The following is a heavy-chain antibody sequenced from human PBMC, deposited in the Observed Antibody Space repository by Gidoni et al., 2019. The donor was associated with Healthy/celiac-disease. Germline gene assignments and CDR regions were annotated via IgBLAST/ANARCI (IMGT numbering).Heavy chain of an antibody. V-gene: IGHV4-34*01. CDR2: INHSGST. Sequence: GYYWSWIRQPPGKGLEWIGEINHSGSTNYNPSLKSRVTISVDTSKNQFALKLSSVTAADTAVYYCARSTYYYDSSGYWGGYYYGMDVWGQGTMVTVSS. CDR1: GYY. CDR3: ARSTYYYDSSGYWGGYYYGMDV. J-gene: IGHJ6*02. D-gene: IGHD3-22*01.